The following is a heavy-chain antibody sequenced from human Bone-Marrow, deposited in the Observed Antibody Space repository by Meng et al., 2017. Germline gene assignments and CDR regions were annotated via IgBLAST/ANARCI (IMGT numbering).Heavy chain of an antibody. Sequence: GESLKISCAASGFTVSSNYMSWVRQAPGKGLEWVSVIYSGGSTYYADSVKGRFTISRDDSKNTLYLQMNSLRAEDTAVYYCAKDHGATSGYFDNWGQGTLVTVSS. CDR2: IYSGGST. J-gene: IGHJ4*02. CDR3: AKDHGATSGYFDN. D-gene: IGHD1-26*01. V-gene: IGHV3-53*01. CDR1: GFTVSSNY.